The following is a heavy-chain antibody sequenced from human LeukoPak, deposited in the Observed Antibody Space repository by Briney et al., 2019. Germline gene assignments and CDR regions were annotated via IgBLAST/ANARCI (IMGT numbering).Heavy chain of an antibody. Sequence: SETLSLTCAVYGGSFSGYYWSWIRQPPGKGLEWIGEINHSGSTNYNPSLKSRVTISVDTSKNQFSLKLSPVTAADTAVYYCARATRRDSSGYYYRYYYYYGMNVWGQGTTVTVSS. CDR2: INHSGST. V-gene: IGHV4-34*01. D-gene: IGHD3-22*01. CDR1: GGSFSGYY. J-gene: IGHJ6*02. CDR3: ARATRRDSSGYYYRYYYYYGMNV.